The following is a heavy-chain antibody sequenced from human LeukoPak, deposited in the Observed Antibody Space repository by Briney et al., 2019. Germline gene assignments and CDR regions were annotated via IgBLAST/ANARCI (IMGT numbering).Heavy chain of an antibody. Sequence: GRSLRLSCAASGFTFSSYAMHWVRQAPGKGLEWVAVISYDGSNKYYADSVKGRFTISRDNSKNTLYLQMNSLRAEDTAVYYCARGQKPYSSGWYSGFFDYWGQGTLVTVSS. CDR2: ISYDGSNK. J-gene: IGHJ4*02. V-gene: IGHV3-30*04. CDR1: GFTFSSYA. D-gene: IGHD6-19*01. CDR3: ARGQKPYSSGWYSGFFDY.